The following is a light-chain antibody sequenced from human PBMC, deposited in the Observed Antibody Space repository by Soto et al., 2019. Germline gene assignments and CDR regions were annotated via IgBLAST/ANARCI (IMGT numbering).Light chain of an antibody. CDR3: ISSTTSNARV. CDR2: EVS. CDR1: SSDVGGYNY. Sequence: QSALTQPASVSGSPGQSITISCTGTSSDVGGYNYVSWYQQHPGKAPKLMIYEVSNRPSGVSNRFSGSKSGNTASLTISGLQAEDEADYYCISSTTSNARVFGGGTKLTVL. V-gene: IGLV2-14*01. J-gene: IGLJ3*02.